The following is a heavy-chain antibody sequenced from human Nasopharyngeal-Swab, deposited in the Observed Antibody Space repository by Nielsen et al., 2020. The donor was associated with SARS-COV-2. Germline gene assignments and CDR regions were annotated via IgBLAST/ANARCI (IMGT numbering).Heavy chain of an antibody. J-gene: IGHJ6*02. D-gene: IGHD2-21*01. CDR1: GFIFSSFG. CDR2: ISGSGDTT. Sequence: GESLKISCEVSGFIFSSFGLHWVRQAPGKGLEWVSIISGSGDTTYYADSVNDRFTISRDNSKNTLYLQTNSLRVEDTAVYYCAKAPYLRGLDVWGQGTTVTVSS. V-gene: IGHV3-23*01. CDR3: AKAPYLRGLDV.